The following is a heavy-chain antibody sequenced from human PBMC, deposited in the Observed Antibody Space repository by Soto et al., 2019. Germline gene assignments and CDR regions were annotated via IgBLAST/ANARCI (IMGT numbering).Heavy chain of an antibody. CDR1: GGSISSSSYY. J-gene: IGHJ5*02. D-gene: IGHD1-26*01. CDR3: ARPSGLSELPGSWFDP. CDR2: IYYSGST. V-gene: IGHV4-39*01. Sequence: PSETLSLTCTVSGGSISSSSYYWGWIRQPPGKGLEWIGSIYYSGSTYYNPSLKSRVTISVDTSKNQFSLKLSSVTAADTAVYYCARPSGLSELPGSWFDPLGQGTLVTVS.